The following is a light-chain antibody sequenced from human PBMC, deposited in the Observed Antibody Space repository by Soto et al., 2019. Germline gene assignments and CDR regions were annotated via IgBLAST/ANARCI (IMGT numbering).Light chain of an antibody. CDR2: RAS. V-gene: IGKV3-15*01. CDR1: QSVSNN. Sequence: IVWTQSPGTLSLSPGERATLSCRANQSVSNNLAWYQQKPGQAPRLLIYRASTRATGIPARFSGSGSGTEFTLTISSLQSEDFAVYYCQQHNNWPPLTFGQGTKVDI. J-gene: IGKJ1*01. CDR3: QQHNNWPPLT.